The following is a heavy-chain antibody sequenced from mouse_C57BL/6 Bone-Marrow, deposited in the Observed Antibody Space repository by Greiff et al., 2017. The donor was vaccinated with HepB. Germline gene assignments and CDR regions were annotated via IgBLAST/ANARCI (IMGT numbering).Heavy chain of an antibody. CDR1: GYTFTSYW. D-gene: IGHD1-1*01. CDR3: AREEYYYGSSYVGY. CDR2: IDPNSGGT. V-gene: IGHV1-72*01. J-gene: IGHJ2*01. Sequence: VKLQQPGAELVKPGASVKLSCKASGYTFTSYWMHWVKQRPGRGLEWIGRIDPNSGGTKYNEKFKSKATLTVDKPSSTAYMQLSSLTSEDSAVYYCAREEYYYGSSYVGYWGQGTTLTVSS.